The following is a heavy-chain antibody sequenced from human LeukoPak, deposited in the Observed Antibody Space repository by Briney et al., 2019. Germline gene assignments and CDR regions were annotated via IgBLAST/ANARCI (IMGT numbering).Heavy chain of an antibody. Sequence: ASVKVSCKASGYTFTNYYMHWVRQDPGQGLEWRGIINPSGGSTSYAQKFQGRLTMTRDTSTSTVYMELSSLRSQDTAVYYCARRSLRYSFDYWGQGTLVTVSS. D-gene: IGHD3-9*01. CDR3: ARRSLRYSFDY. V-gene: IGHV1-46*01. CDR2: INPSGGST. CDR1: GYTFTNYY. J-gene: IGHJ4*02.